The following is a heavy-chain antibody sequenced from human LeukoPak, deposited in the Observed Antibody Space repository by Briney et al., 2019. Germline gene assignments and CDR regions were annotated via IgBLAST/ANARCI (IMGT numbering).Heavy chain of an antibody. J-gene: IGHJ6*03. V-gene: IGHV3-21*01. CDR2: ISSSSSYI. D-gene: IGHD2-2*01. CDR3: ARVRSGYDSYYYYYYMDV. CDR1: GFTFSSYS. Sequence: SGGSLRLSCGASGFTFSSYSMNWVRQAPGKGLEWVSSISSSSSYIYYADSVKGRFTISRDNAKNSLYLQMNSLRAEDTAVYYCARVRSGYDSYYYYYYMDVWGKGTTVTVSS.